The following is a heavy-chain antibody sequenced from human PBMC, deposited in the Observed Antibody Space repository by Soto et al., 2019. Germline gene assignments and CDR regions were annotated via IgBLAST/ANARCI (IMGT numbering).Heavy chain of an antibody. CDR3: ARENWHFDY. V-gene: IGHV1-2*02. Sequence: QVQLVQSGAEVKKPGASVKVSCKTSGYIFSEFRMHWVRQAPGQGLEWMGWVNPINGNTNYAQDFQGRVTMTRDASTKTVYMQLSSLTSGDTSTVYCARENWHFDYWGQGTLITVSS. CDR1: GYIFSEFR. CDR2: VNPINGNT. J-gene: IGHJ4*02.